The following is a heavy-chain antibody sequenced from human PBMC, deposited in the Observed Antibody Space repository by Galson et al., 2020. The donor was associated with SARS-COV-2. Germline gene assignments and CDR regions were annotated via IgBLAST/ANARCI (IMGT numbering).Heavy chain of an antibody. V-gene: IGHV4-39*07. Sequence: SETLSLTCTVYGGSNTSGRYYWGWPRHTPGKGLEWIGSIYYRGGTNYNPSLKNRVTISVDTSKNQFSLKLSSVTAADTAVYYCARSYSSSWYSPSYYYGIDVWGQGTTVTVSS. J-gene: IGHJ6*02. CDR1: GGSNTSGRYY. CDR2: IYYRGGT. CDR3: ARSYSSSWYSPSYYYGIDV. D-gene: IGHD6-13*01.